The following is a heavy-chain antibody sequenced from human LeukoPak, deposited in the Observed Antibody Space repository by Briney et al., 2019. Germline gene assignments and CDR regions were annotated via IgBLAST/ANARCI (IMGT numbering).Heavy chain of an antibody. Sequence: PSETLSLTCTVSGGSISSGSYYWSWIRQPAGKGLEWIGRIYTSGSTNYNPSLKSRATISVDTSKDQFSLKLSSVTAADTAVYYCARDSRDSSGWYSYWFDPWGQGTLVTVSS. CDR3: ARDSRDSSGWYSYWFDP. CDR1: GGSISSGSYY. CDR2: IYTSGST. J-gene: IGHJ5*02. D-gene: IGHD6-19*01. V-gene: IGHV4-61*02.